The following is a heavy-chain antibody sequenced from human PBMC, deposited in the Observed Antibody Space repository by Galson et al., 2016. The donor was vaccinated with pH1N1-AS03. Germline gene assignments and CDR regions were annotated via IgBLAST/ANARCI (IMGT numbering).Heavy chain of an antibody. J-gene: IGHJ4*02. V-gene: IGHV2-5*02. CDR3: ARTAGWLPDF. CDR2: IYWDDDK. CDR1: GFSLTTSAVG. Sequence: PALVKPTQTLTLTYTFSGFSLTTSAVGVVWIRQPPGKALEWLALIYWDDDKRYNSSLKSRLTITKDTSKNQVVLTMTNMDPVDTATYYCARTAGWLPDFWGQGTLVTVSS. D-gene: IGHD3-9*01.